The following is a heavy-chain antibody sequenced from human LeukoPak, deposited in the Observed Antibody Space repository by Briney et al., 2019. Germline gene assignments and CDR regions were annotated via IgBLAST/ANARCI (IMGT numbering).Heavy chain of an antibody. CDR2: IYPSGST. V-gene: IGHV4-61*02. D-gene: IGHD6-13*01. CDR1: GGSISSGTYY. CDR3: ARTSSSWYSFPRKRYYMDV. Sequence: PSQTLSLTCTVSGGSISSGTYYWSWIRQPAGKGLEWIGRIYPSGSTNYNPSLKSRFTISIDTSKNQFSLKLSSVTAADTAVYYCARTSSSWYSFPRKRYYMDVWGKGTTVTISS. J-gene: IGHJ6*03.